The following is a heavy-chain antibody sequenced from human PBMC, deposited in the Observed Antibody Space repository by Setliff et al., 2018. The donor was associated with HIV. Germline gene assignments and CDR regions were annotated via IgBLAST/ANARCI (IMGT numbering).Heavy chain of an antibody. CDR1: GGSFSGYY. CDR3: ARDRGGAAAGGYYYMDV. J-gene: IGHJ6*03. V-gene: IGHV4-34*01. CDR2: IDHGGSP. D-gene: IGHD6-13*01. Sequence: LSLTCAVYGGSFSGYYWSWIRQSPGKGLEWIGEIDHGGSPTYNPSFKSRVTISIDTSKNQFSLKLSSVTAADTAVYYCARDRGGAAAGGYYYMDVWGKGTTVTVSS.